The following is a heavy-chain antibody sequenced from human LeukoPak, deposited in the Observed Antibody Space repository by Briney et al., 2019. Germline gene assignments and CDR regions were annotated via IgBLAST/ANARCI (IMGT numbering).Heavy chain of an antibody. D-gene: IGHD2-2*01. CDR2: ISSDSSYI. CDR1: GLTFTTYS. CDR3: ARGTLPAAISGSLAGFRFDP. J-gene: IGHJ5*02. V-gene: IGHV3-21*01. Sequence: GGSLRLSCAASGLTFTTYSMNWVRQAPGKGLEWVSSISSDSSYIFYADSLKGRFTISRDNAKNSLYLQMNSLRAEDTAVYYCARGTLPAAISGSLAGFRFDPWGQGTLVTVSS.